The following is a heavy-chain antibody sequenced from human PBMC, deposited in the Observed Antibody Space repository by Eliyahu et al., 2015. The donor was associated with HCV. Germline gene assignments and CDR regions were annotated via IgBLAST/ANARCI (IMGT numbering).Heavy chain of an antibody. D-gene: IGHD3-10*01. CDR2: IFSNDEK. CDR1: GFSLSNAXXG. J-gene: IGHJ5*02. Sequence: QVTLKESGPVLVKPTETLTLTCTVXGFSLSNAXXGVSWIRXPPGKALEWLAHIFSNDEKXYSTSLKSRLTISKDTSKSQVVLTMTNMDPVDTATYYCARITVEFILGRHNWFDPWGQGTLVTVSS. CDR3: ARITVEFILGRHNWFDP. V-gene: IGHV2-26*01.